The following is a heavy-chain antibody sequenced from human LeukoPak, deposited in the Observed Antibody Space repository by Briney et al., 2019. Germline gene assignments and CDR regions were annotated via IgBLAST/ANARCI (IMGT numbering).Heavy chain of an antibody. CDR1: GFTFSTSA. J-gene: IGHJ4*02. D-gene: IGHD3-10*01. CDR2: ISESGGST. Sequence: GGSLRLSCVVSGFTFSTSAMSWVRQAPGKGLEWVSGISESGGSTYYADSVKGRFTSSRDNSKNTLYLQMNNLRAEDTATYYCAKGSFWGQGTLVTVSS. V-gene: IGHV3-23*01. CDR3: AKGSF.